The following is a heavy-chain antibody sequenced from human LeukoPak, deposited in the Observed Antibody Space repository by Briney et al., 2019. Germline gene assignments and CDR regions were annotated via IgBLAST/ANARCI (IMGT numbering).Heavy chain of an antibody. D-gene: IGHD3-22*01. Sequence: GESLKISCKSSGYSFSIYWIAWVRQMPGKGLEWMGIIYPGDSDTRYSPSFQGQVTISADKSISTAYLQWSSLKASDTAMYYCARHLRSYYYDSSGYHDAFGIWGQGTMVAVSS. CDR3: ARHLRSYYYDSSGYHDAFGI. CDR2: IYPGDSDT. CDR1: GYSFSIYW. V-gene: IGHV5-51*01. J-gene: IGHJ3*02.